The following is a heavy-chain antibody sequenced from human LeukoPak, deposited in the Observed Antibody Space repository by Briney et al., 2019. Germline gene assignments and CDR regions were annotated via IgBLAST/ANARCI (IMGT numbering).Heavy chain of an antibody. CDR1: GGTFSSYA. CDR3: ARQAVAGTRRRNWFDP. J-gene: IGHJ5*02. Sequence: VASVKVSCKASGGTFSSYAISWVRQAPGQGLEWMGGIIPIFGTANYAQKFQGRVTITADESTSTAYMELSSLRSEDTAVYYCARQAVAGTRRRNWFDPWGQGTLVTVSS. CDR2: IIPIFGTA. V-gene: IGHV1-69*13. D-gene: IGHD6-19*01.